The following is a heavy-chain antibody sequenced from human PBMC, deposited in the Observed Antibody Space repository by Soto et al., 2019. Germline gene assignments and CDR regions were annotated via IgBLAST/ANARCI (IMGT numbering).Heavy chain of an antibody. V-gene: IGHV1-2*04. CDR1: GYTFTGYY. CDR2: INPNSGGT. J-gene: IGHJ4*02. D-gene: IGHD2-15*01. CDR3: ARVEYGCSGGSCYSGPFDY. Sequence: QVQLVQSGAEVKKPGASVKVSCKASGYTFTGYYMHWVRQAPGQGLEWMGWINPNSGGTNYAQKFQGWVTMTRDTSISTAYMELSRLRSDDTAVYYCARVEYGCSGGSCYSGPFDYWGQGTLVTVSS.